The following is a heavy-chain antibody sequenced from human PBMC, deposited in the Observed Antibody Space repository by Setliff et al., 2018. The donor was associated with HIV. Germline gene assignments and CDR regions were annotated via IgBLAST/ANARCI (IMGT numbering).Heavy chain of an antibody. J-gene: IGHJ3*02. V-gene: IGHV4-30-4*08. Sequence: KTSETLSLTCTVSGGSISSGDFYWSWIRQPPGKGLEWTGYIYYDGDTYYQPSLKSRLTISIDTSKNQFSLKLSSVTAADTAVYYRGRVDGSFYTFDIWGQGTMVTVSS. CDR3: GRVDGSFYTFDI. CDR2: IYYDGDT. D-gene: IGHD3-3*02. CDR1: GGSISSGDFY.